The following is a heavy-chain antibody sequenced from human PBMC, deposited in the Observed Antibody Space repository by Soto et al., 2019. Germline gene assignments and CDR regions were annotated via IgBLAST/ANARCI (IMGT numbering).Heavy chain of an antibody. J-gene: IGHJ4*02. CDR1: GFTFSSHA. D-gene: IGHD3-3*01. CDR3: AKRFTLFGEVKLSPDFDY. V-gene: IGHV3-23*01. CDR2: ISYSGTTT. Sequence: EVQLLESGGGLVQPEGSLRLSCAASGFTFSSHAMSWVRQAPGKGLEWVSAISYSGTTTYYAESVKGRFTISRDNSKNTLYLQMNSLRVEDTAIYYCAKRFTLFGEVKLSPDFDYWGQVTLVTVSS.